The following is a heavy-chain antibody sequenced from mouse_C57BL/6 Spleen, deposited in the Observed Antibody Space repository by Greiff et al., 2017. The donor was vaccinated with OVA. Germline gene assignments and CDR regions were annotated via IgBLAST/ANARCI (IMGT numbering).Heavy chain of an antibody. CDR1: GYTFTDYN. D-gene: IGHD2-4*01. J-gene: IGHJ2*01. Sequence: VQLQQSGPELVKPGASVKIPCKASGYTFTDYNMDWVKQSHGKSLEWIGDINPNNGGTIYNQKFKGKATLTVDKSSSTAYMELRSLTSEDTAVYYCARSPLGYDYGYFDYWGQGTTLTVSS. CDR3: ARSPLGYDYGYFDY. V-gene: IGHV1-18*01. CDR2: INPNNGGT.